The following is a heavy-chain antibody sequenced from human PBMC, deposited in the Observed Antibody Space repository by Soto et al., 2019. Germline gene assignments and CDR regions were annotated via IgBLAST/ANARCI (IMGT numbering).Heavy chain of an antibody. CDR2: INHSGST. CDR1: GGSFSGYY. CDR3: ARDYYDSSGYYEDY. D-gene: IGHD3-22*01. V-gene: IGHV4-34*01. Sequence: ASETLSLTCAVYGGSFSGYYWSWIRQPPGKGLEWIGEINHSGSTNYNPSLKSRVTISVDTSKNQFSLRLSSVTAADTAVYYCARDYYDSSGYYEDYWGQGTLVTVSS. J-gene: IGHJ4*02.